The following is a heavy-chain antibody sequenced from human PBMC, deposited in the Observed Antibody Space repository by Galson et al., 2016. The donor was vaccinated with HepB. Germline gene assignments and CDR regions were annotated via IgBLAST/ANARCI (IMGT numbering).Heavy chain of an antibody. D-gene: IGHD3-22*01. CDR1: GFTVSNNY. Sequence: SLRLSCAASGFTVSNNYMSWVRQAPGRGLEWVSGISGSGASTTYADSVKGRFTISRDNSKNALHLQMNSLRAEDTAMYFCARHFSGSYLGLGTLVTVSS. J-gene: IGHJ4*02. CDR3: ARHFSGSY. CDR2: ISGSGAST. V-gene: IGHV3-53*01.